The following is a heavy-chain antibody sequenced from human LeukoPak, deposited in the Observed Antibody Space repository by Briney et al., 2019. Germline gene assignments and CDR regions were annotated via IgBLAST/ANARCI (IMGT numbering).Heavy chain of an antibody. CDR1: GYTFTSYG. Sequence: ALVKVSCKASGYTFTSYGISWVGQAPGQGLEWMGWISAYNGNTNYAQKLQGRVTMTTDTSTSTACMELRSLRSDDTAAYYCARDRAAAGPPYHYYYGMDVWGQGTTVTVSS. J-gene: IGHJ6*02. V-gene: IGHV1-18*01. CDR3: ARDRAAAGPPYHYYYGMDV. CDR2: ISAYNGNT. D-gene: IGHD6-13*01.